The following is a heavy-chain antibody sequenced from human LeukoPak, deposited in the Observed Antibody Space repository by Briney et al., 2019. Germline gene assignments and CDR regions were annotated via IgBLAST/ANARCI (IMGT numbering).Heavy chain of an antibody. CDR2: ISSTSSSI. CDR3: ATLGRRLLDY. CDR1: GFPFSSYG. J-gene: IGHJ4*02. Sequence: GGSLRLSCAASGFPFSSYGMNWVRQAPGKGLEWVSYISSTSSSIYYADSVKGRFTISRDNAKNSLYLQMNSLRAEDTAVYYCATLGRRLLDYWGQGTLVTVSS. V-gene: IGHV3-48*04. D-gene: IGHD3/OR15-3a*01.